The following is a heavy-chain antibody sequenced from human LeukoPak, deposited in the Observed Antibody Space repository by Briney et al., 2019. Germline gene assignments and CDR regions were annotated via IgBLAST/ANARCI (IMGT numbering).Heavy chain of an antibody. CDR2: IKQDGSEK. V-gene: IGHV3-7*01. D-gene: IGHD3-9*01. CDR1: GFTFSSYW. J-gene: IGHJ6*03. CDR3: AREVAYDILTGNYYYYYMDV. Sequence: GGSLRLSCAASGFTFSSYWMSWVRQAPGKGLEWVANIKQDGSEKYYVDSVKGRFTISRDNAKNSLYLQMNSLRAEDTAVYYCAREVAYDILTGNYYYYYMDVWGKGTTVTISS.